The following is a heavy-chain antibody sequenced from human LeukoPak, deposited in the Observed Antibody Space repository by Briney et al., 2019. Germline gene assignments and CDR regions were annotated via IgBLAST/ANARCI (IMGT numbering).Heavy chain of an antibody. D-gene: IGHD2-2*02. V-gene: IGHV3-11*01. Sequence: GGSLRLSCAASGLSISDYYMSWIRQAPGEGLQWISYISSVTSAIHYADSMKGRFTMSRDNAKNSVYLQMNSLRTEDTAMYFCVSTPAIRRLNFWGQGTLVAVSS. CDR3: VSTPAIRRLNF. CDR2: ISSVTSAI. J-gene: IGHJ4*02. CDR1: GLSISDYY.